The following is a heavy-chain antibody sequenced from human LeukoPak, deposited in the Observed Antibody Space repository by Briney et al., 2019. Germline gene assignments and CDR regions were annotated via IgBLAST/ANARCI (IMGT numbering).Heavy chain of an antibody. CDR3: ARVQSITRYNWNYGDNWFDP. D-gene: IGHD1-7*01. J-gene: IGHJ5*02. CDR1: GYTFSRYY. V-gene: IGHV1-46*01. Sequence: ASVKVSCKASGYTFSRYYMHWVRQAPGQGLEWMGIINPSGGSTSYVHKFQGRVTMTRDTSTSTVYMELSSLRSEDTAVYYCARVQSITRYNWNYGDNWFDPWGQGTLVTVSS. CDR2: INPSGGST.